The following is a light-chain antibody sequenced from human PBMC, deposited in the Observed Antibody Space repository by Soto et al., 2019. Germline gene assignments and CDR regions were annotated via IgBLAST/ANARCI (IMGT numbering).Light chain of an antibody. J-gene: IGKJ1*01. V-gene: IGKV3-20*01. Sequence: EIVLTQSPGTLSLSPGERATLSCMASQTVSSSYLAWYQQKPGQAPRLLIYGASSRATGIPDRFSGSGSGTDFTLTISRLEPEDFAVYYCQQYGSSPPSWTCGQGTKVEIK. CDR2: GAS. CDR3: QQYGSSPPSWT. CDR1: QTVSSSY.